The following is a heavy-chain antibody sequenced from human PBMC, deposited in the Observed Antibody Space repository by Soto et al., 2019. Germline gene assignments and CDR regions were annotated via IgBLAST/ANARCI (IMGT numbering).Heavy chain of an antibody. CDR1: VGSFRGYY. V-gene: IGHV4-34*01. D-gene: IGHD2-15*01. CDR3: ARWCSGGSCHYFDY. CDR2: INHSGGT. J-gene: IGHJ4*02. Sequence: VRLQQWAAERLKPSGTLSLTCAVNVGSFRGYYWTWIPQPPGKGLEWIGEINHSGGTTYNPSLKSRVTISVDTSKNQFSLKLSSVTAADTAVYYCARWCSGGSCHYFDYWGQGTLVTVSS.